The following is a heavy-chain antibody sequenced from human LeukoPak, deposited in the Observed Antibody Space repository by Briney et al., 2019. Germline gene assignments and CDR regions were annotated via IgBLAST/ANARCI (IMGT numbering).Heavy chain of an antibody. D-gene: IGHD3-9*01. CDR1: GFTVSSSY. J-gene: IGHJ6*02. CDR2: FYRGDST. V-gene: IGHV3-53*01. Sequence: GGSLRLSCAASGFTVSSSYMYWVRQAPGKGLEWVSFFYRGDSTYYAESVKGRFTISRDNAKNSLYLQMNSLRAEDTAVYYCARFDWLQNGMDVWGQGTTVTVSS. CDR3: ARFDWLQNGMDV.